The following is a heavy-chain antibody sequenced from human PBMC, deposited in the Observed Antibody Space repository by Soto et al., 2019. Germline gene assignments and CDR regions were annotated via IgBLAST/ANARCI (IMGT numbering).Heavy chain of an antibody. Sequence: EVQLVESGGGLVQAGGSLRLSCAASGFTFSSYWMHWVRQAPGKGLVWVSRINSDGSSRSYEDSVKGRFTISRDNAKNTLNQQMNSLRAEDTAVYYCARNQHVVTPFDYWGQGTLVTDS. CDR3: ARNQHVVTPFDY. V-gene: IGHV3-74*01. J-gene: IGHJ4*02. CDR1: GFTFSSYW. D-gene: IGHD3-22*01. CDR2: INSDGSSR.